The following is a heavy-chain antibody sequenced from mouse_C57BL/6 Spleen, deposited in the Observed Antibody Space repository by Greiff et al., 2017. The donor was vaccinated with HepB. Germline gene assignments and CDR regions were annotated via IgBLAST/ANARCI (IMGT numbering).Heavy chain of an antibody. CDR3: ARQGITGTEYYFDY. CDR2: ISSGGSYT. D-gene: IGHD4-1*01. V-gene: IGHV5-6*01. CDR1: GFTFSSYG. J-gene: IGHJ2*01. Sequence: EVKLMESGGDLVKPGGSLKLSCAASGFTFSSYGMSWVRQTPDKRLEWVATISSGGSYTYYPDSVKGRFTISRDNAKNTLYLQMSSLKSEDTAMYYCARQGITGTEYYFDYWGQGTTLTVSS.